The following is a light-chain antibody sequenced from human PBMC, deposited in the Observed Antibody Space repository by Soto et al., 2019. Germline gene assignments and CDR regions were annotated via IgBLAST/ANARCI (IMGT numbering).Light chain of an antibody. V-gene: IGLV2-14*01. Sequence: QSALTQPASVSGSPGQSITISCTGTSSDVGGYNYVSWYQQHPGKAPKLMINDVSNRPSGVSNRFSGSKSGNTASLTISGLQAEDEADYYCSSYTSSSTLGVFGTGTKLTVL. CDR3: SSYTSSSTLGV. J-gene: IGLJ1*01. CDR2: DVS. CDR1: SSDVGGYNY.